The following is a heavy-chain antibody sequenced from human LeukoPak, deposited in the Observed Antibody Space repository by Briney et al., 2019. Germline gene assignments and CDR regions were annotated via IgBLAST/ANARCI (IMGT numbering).Heavy chain of an antibody. D-gene: IGHD3-10*01. CDR1: GGSISSGDYY. Sequence: SETLSLTCTVSGGSISSGDYYWSWVRQPPGKGMEWGGYIYYNGSTYYNPSLKSRVTISVDTSKNQFSLKLSSVTAADTAVYYCARTSLGGAWFDPWGQGTLVTVSS. J-gene: IGHJ5*02. CDR3: ARTSLGGAWFDP. V-gene: IGHV4-30-4*08. CDR2: IYYNGST.